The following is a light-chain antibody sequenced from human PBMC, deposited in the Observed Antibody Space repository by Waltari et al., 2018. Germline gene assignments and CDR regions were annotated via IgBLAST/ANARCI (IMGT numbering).Light chain of an antibody. V-gene: IGLV1-40*01. CDR3: QSYDTSLSVV. J-gene: IGLJ3*02. Sequence: HSVLTQPPSVSGAPGQRVTIPSTGSGSNTWAGSDVHWYQQLPRAAPKLLIYGSTARPLGVPDRFFGSTSGTSASLTITGLQAEDEADYYCQSYDTSLSVVFGGGTKLTVL. CDR2: GST. CDR1: GSNTWAGSD.